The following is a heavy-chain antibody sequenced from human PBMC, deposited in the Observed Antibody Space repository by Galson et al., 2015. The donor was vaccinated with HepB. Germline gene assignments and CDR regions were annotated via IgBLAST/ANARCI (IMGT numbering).Heavy chain of an antibody. D-gene: IGHD1-1*01. Sequence: SLRLSCAASGFTFSTYSMSWVRQAPGKGLEWVSSIYAAGTSTFYADSVKGRFAISRDNSKDTLYLQMNSLRVEDTALCYCAKDRVPDGRWNVDYWGQGTTVTVSS. CDR1: GFTFSTYS. V-gene: IGHV3-23*01. CDR2: IYAAGTST. CDR3: AKDRVPDGRWNVDY. J-gene: IGHJ4*02.